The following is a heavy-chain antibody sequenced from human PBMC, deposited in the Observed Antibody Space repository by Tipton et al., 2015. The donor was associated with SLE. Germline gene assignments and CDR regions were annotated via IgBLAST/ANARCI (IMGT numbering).Heavy chain of an antibody. V-gene: IGHV4-38-2*02. CDR2: IYHRGST. CDR3: AREGIVVVPAAIRAFDI. Sequence: TLSLTCTVSGYSISSGYYRGWIRQPPGKGLEWIGSIYHRGSTYYNPSLKSRVTISVDTSKNQFSLKLSSVTAADTAVYYCAREGIVVVPAAIRAFDIWGQGTMVTVSS. D-gene: IGHD2-2*01. J-gene: IGHJ3*02. CDR1: GYSISSGYY.